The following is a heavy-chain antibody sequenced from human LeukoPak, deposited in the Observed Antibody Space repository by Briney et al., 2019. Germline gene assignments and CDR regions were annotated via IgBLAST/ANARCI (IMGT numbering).Heavy chain of an antibody. CDR1: GYTFTGYY. Sequence: ASVKVSCKASGYTFTGYYMHWVRQAPRQGLEWMGWINPNSGGTNYAQKFQGWVTMTRDTSISTAYMELSRLRSDDTAVYYCARAASIVVVPAAMSFDYWGQGTLVTVSS. CDR3: ARAASIVVVPAAMSFDY. CDR2: INPNSGGT. D-gene: IGHD2-2*01. J-gene: IGHJ4*02. V-gene: IGHV1-2*04.